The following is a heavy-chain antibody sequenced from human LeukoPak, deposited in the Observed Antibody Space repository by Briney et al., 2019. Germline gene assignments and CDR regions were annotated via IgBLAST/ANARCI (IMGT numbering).Heavy chain of an antibody. Sequence: SGTLSLTCAVSGGSISSSNWWSWVRQLPGKGLEWIGEIYHSGSTNYNPSLKSRVTISVDTSKNQFSLKLSSVTAADTAVYYCARSGVTMVRGVIARGNWFDPWGQGTLVTVSS. CDR1: GGSISSSNW. V-gene: IGHV4-4*02. CDR3: ARSGVTMVRGVIARGNWFDP. CDR2: IYHSGST. D-gene: IGHD3-10*01. J-gene: IGHJ5*02.